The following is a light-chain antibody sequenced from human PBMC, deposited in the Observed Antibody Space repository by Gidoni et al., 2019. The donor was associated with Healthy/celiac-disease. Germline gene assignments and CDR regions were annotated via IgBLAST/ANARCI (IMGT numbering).Light chain of an antibody. J-gene: IGKJ4*01. Sequence: DIQLTHSPSSLSASVWDRVTITCRASQSISSYLNWYQQKPGKAPKLLIYAASSLQSGVPSRFSGSGSGTDLTLTISSLQPEDFAAYYCQQSYSTPLPFGGGTKVEIK. CDR3: QQSYSTPLP. V-gene: IGKV1-39*01. CDR1: QSISSY. CDR2: AAS.